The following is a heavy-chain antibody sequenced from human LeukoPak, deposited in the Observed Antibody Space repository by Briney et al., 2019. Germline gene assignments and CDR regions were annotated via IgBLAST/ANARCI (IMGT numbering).Heavy chain of an antibody. Sequence: SETLSLTCTVSGGSIRSHYWSWIRQPPGKGLEWIGYIYYSGSTNYNPSLKSRVTISVDTSKNQFSLKLSSVTAADTAVYYCARDRGDYDSSGYYGYFNYWGQGALVTVSS. CDR1: GGSIRSHY. V-gene: IGHV4-59*11. CDR2: IYYSGST. D-gene: IGHD3-22*01. J-gene: IGHJ4*02. CDR3: ARDRGDYDSSGYYGYFNY.